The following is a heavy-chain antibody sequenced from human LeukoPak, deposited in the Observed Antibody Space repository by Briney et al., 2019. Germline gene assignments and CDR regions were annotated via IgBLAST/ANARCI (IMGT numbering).Heavy chain of an antibody. Sequence: SETLSLTCAVYGGSFSGYYWSWIRQPPGKGLEWIGEINHSGSTNYNPSLKSRVTISVDTSKNQFSLKLSSVTAADTAVYYCARVAGYCSGGSCYRGGWFDPWGRGTLVTVSS. CDR1: GGSFSGYY. J-gene: IGHJ5*02. D-gene: IGHD2-15*01. CDR2: INHSGST. V-gene: IGHV4-34*01. CDR3: ARVAGYCSGGSCYRGGWFDP.